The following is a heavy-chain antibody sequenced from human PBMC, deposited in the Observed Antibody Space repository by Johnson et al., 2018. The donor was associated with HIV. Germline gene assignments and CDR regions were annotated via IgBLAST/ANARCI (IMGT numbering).Heavy chain of an antibody. CDR3: AKETRDSRSAFDI. V-gene: IGHV3-30*02. D-gene: IGHD3-22*01. J-gene: IGHJ3*02. CDR1: GFTFSRYG. Sequence: QVQLVESGGGVVQPGGSLRLSCAASGFTFSRYGMHWVRQAPGKGLEWVAFIRYDGSNKYYADSMKGRFTISRDNSKKTLYLQMNSLRPEDTAVYYCAKETRDSRSAFDIWGQGTMVTVSS. CDR2: IRYDGSNK.